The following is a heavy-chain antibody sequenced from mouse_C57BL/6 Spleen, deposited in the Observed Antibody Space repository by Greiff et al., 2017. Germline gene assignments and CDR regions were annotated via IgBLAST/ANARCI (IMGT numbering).Heavy chain of an antibody. CDR3: ARRYYDDDGAWFAY. CDR1: GYTFTSYW. CDR2: IDPSDSET. Sequence: QVQLQQPGAELVRPGSSVKLSCKASGYTFTSYWMHWVKQRPIQGLEWIGNIDPSDSETHYNQKFKDKATLTVDKSSSTAYMQLSSLTSEDSAVYYCARRYYDDDGAWFAYWGQGTLVTVSA. V-gene: IGHV1-52*01. D-gene: IGHD2-4*01. J-gene: IGHJ3*01.